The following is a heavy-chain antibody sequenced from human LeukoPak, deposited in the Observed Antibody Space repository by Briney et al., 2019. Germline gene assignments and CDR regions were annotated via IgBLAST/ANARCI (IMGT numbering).Heavy chain of an antibody. D-gene: IGHD4-23*01. CDR3: VRENNDYGGKKAFDY. Sequence: GGSLRLSCAASGLTVSTKYMTWVRQAPGKGLEWLSVIYGGGSTHYAESVRGRFTISRDNSKNTLFLQMNSLRAEDTAMYYCVRENNDYGGKKAFDYWGQGTLVTVSS. J-gene: IGHJ4*02. V-gene: IGHV3-53*01. CDR1: GLTVSTKY. CDR2: IYGGGST.